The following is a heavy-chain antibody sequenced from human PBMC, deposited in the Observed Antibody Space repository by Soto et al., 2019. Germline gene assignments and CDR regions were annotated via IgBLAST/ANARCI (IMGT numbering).Heavy chain of an antibody. CDR2: FDPEDGET. D-gene: IGHD3-3*01. CDR1: GYSLTELS. CDR3: ATGLIRFRDYFDY. V-gene: IGHV1-24*01. J-gene: IGHJ4*02. Sequence: GASVKVSCKVSGYSLTELSMHWVRQAPGKGLEWMGGFDPEDGETIYAQKFQGRVTMTEDTSTDTAYMELSSLRSEDTAVYYCATGLIRFRDYFDYWGLGILVTVPQ.